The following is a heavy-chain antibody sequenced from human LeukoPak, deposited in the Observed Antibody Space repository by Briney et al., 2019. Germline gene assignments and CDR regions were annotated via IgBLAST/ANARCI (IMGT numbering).Heavy chain of an antibody. CDR3: ARVSGTITMRFDP. Sequence: SETLSLTCTVSGGSISSYYWSWIRQPPGKGLEWIGYIYYSGSTNYNPSLKSRVTISVDTSKNQFSLKLSSVTAADTAVYYCARVSGTITMRFDPWGQGTLVTVSS. D-gene: IGHD3-22*01. J-gene: IGHJ5*02. V-gene: IGHV4-59*01. CDR1: GGSISSYY. CDR2: IYYSGST.